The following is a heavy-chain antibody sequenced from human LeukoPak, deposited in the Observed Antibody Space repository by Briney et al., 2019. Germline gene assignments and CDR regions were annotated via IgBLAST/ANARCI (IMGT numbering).Heavy chain of an antibody. Sequence: GASVKVSCKASGGTFSSYAISWVRQAPGQGLEWMGGIIPIFGTANYAQKFQGRVTITADKSTSTAYMELSSLRSEDTAVYYCARVLRWFGELYDYWGQGTLVTVSP. J-gene: IGHJ4*02. CDR2: IIPIFGTA. CDR1: GGTFSSYA. V-gene: IGHV1-69*06. D-gene: IGHD3-10*01. CDR3: ARVLRWFGELYDY.